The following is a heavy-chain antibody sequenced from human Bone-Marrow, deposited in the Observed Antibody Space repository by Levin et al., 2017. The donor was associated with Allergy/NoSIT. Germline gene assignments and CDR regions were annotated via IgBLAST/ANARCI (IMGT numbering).Heavy chain of an antibody. J-gene: IGHJ6*02. CDR2: ISAGGNYI. V-gene: IGHV3-21*01. D-gene: IGHD3-22*01. Sequence: ASVKVSCAASGILFSSYDMNWVRQAPGKGLEWVSSISAGGNYIYYADSVKGRFTISRDNAKNSLFLQMNSLRAEDTAVYYCASWAMYHYDRSAFDYFYYATDVWGQGTTVTVSS. CDR1: GILFSSYD. CDR3: ASWAMYHYDRSAFDYFYYATDV.